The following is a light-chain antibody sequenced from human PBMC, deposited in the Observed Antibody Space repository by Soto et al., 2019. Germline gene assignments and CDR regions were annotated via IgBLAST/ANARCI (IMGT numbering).Light chain of an antibody. V-gene: IGLV2-14*01. CDR2: DVN. Sequence: QSVLTQPASVSGSPGQAITISCTGTSSDVGGYNYVSWYQQDPGKAPKLMIYDVNNRPSGVSNRFSGSKSGNTASLTISGLQAEDEAYYYCSSYTRSSNLAVFGGGTKLTVL. J-gene: IGLJ2*01. CDR1: SSDVGGYNY. CDR3: SSYTRSSNLAV.